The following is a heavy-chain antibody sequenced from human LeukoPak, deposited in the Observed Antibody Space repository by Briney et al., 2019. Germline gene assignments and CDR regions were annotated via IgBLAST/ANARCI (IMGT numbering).Heavy chain of an antibody. CDR2: IIPIFGTA. Sequence: ASVKVSCKASGGTFSSYAISWVRQAPGQGLEWMGGIIPIFGTANYAQKFQGRVTITADESTSTAYMELSSLRSEDTAVYYCARGGLEMATLFDYWGQGTLVTVSS. D-gene: IGHD5-24*01. CDR1: GGTFSSYA. V-gene: IGHV1-69*13. CDR3: ARGGLEMATLFDY. J-gene: IGHJ4*02.